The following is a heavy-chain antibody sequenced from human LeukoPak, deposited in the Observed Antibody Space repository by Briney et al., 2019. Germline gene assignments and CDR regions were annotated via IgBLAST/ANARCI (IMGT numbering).Heavy chain of an antibody. CDR1: GVSVTSGTSY. Sequence: SETLSLTCNVSGVSVTSGTSYWSWIRQPPGKGLEWIGNIYYSGSTNYNPSLRSRVTISVDTSKNQFSLKLISVTAADTAVYYCARDLKIGYNSGWYSFDYWGQGILVTVSS. CDR3: ARDLKIGYNSGWYSFDY. D-gene: IGHD6-19*01. CDR2: IYYSGST. V-gene: IGHV4-61*01. J-gene: IGHJ4*02.